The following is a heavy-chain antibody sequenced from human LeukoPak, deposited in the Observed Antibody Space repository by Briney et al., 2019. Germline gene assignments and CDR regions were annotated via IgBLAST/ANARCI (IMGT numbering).Heavy chain of an antibody. D-gene: IGHD6-6*01. V-gene: IGHV1-18*01. CDR2: ISAYNGNT. J-gene: IGHJ4*02. CDR3: ARDLRRAGSSSFAGY. Sequence: GASVTVSCKASGYTFTSYGISWVRQAPGQGLEWMGWISAYNGNTNYAQKLQGRVTMTTDTSTSTAYMELRSLRSDDTAVYYCARDLRRAGSSSFAGYWGQGTLVTVSS. CDR1: GYTFTSYG.